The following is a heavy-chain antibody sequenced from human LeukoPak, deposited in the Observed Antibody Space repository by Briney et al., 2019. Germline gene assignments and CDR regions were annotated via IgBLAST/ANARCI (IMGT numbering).Heavy chain of an antibody. J-gene: IGHJ4*02. CDR1: RFTFSSYG. Sequence: GGSLRLSCAASRFTFSSYGMHWVRQAPGKGLEWVAVISFDGSNKYYADSVKGRFTISRDNTKISLHLQMYSLRAEDTAVYYCARVGKNGWDFDHWGQGTLVTVSS. D-gene: IGHD6-19*01. V-gene: IGHV3-30*03. CDR3: ARVGKNGWDFDH. CDR2: ISFDGSNK.